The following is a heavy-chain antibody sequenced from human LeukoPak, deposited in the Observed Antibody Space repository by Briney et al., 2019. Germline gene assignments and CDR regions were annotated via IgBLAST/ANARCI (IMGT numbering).Heavy chain of an antibody. CDR3: ARVRNSGFRYVDS. V-gene: IGHV1-2*02. D-gene: IGHD5-12*01. CDR2: IDPNSGGT. Sequence: ASVKVSCKASGYTFTGYYMHWVRQAPGQGLEWMGWIDPNSGGTNYARKFEGRVTMTRDTSISTAYMDLRSLRSDDTAVYYCARVRNSGFRYVDSWGQGTLVTVSS. J-gene: IGHJ4*02. CDR1: GYTFTGYY.